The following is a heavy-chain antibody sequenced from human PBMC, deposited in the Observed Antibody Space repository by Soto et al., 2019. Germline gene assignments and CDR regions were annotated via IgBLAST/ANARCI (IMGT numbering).Heavy chain of an antibody. CDR2: INPNSGGT. CDR1: GYTFTNYG. V-gene: IGHV1-2*04. CDR3: ARGAILTYYYDSSGYYAEAFDI. D-gene: IGHD3-22*01. Sequence: ASVKVSCKASGYTFTNYGISWVRQAPGQGLEWMGWINPNSGGTNYAQKFQGWVTMTRDTSISTAYMELSRLRSDDTAVYYCARGAILTYYYDSSGYYAEAFDIWGQGTMVTVSS. J-gene: IGHJ3*02.